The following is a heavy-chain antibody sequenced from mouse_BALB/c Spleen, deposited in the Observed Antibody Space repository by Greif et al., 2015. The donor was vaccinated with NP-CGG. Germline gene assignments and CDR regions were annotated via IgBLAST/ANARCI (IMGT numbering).Heavy chain of an antibody. Sequence: VQLQQSGAELVKPGASVKLSCKASGYTFTSYWMHWVKQRPGQGLEWIGEINPSNGRTNYNEKFKSKATLTVDKSSSASYIPPISLASVDPAVYYFDRGPFASDDWGQATSV. J-gene: IGHJ4*01. CDR3: DRGPFASDD. V-gene: IGHV1S81*02. D-gene: IGHD6-2*01. CDR1: GYTFTSYW. CDR2: INPSNGRT.